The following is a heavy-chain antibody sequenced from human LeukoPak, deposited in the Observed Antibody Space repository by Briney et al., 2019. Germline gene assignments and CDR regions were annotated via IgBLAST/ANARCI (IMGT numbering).Heavy chain of an antibody. J-gene: IGHJ6*02. CDR2: VESRGNV. V-gene: IGHV4-59*01. CDR1: GGSISSYY. Sequence: SETLSLTCTISGGSISSYYWSWIRQPPAQGLEWIGYVESRGNVNYTPSVMGRVTISIYTAKSLFSLKLTSVTAADTAVYYWARMEVGAANRQSYGMDAWGQGAPGTVSS. D-gene: IGHD2-15*01. CDR3: ARMEVGAANRQSYGMDA.